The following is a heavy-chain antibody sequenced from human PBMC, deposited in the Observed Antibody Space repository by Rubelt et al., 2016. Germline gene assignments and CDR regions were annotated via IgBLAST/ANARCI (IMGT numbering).Heavy chain of an antibody. V-gene: IGHV4-34*01. CDR2: SGST. CDR3: ASGRYCTNGVCYALNYYYYGMDV. D-gene: IGHD2-8*01. J-gene: IGHJ6*02. Sequence: SGSTNYNPSLKSRVTISVDTSKNQFSLKLSSVTAADTAVYYCASGRYCTNGVCYALNYYYYGMDVWGQGTTVTVSS.